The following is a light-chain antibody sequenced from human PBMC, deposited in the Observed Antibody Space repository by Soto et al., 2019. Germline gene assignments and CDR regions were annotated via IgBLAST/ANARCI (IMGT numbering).Light chain of an antibody. CDR1: QSVSSGD. V-gene: IGKV3-20*01. CDR2: GAS. J-gene: IGKJ3*01. CDR3: QQYGSSSFT. Sequence: ETVLTQSPGTLSLSPGERATLSCRASQSVSSGDLAWYQQKPGQAPRLLIYGASSRATGIPDRFSGSGSGTDFTLTISRLEPADFAVYYCQQYGSSSFTFGPGTKVDVK.